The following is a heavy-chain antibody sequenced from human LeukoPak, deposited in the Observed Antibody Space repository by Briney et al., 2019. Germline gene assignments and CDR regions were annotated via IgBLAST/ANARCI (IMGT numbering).Heavy chain of an antibody. D-gene: IGHD3-10*01. CDR1: GYTFTGYY. V-gene: IGHV1-2*06. Sequence: ASVTVSCTASGYTFTGYYIHWVRQAPGQGLEWMGRINPNSGGTNYAQKFQGRVTMTRDTSISTAYMELSGLRSDDTAVYYCARESGDGLGSYDYWGQGTLATVSS. CDR2: INPNSGGT. J-gene: IGHJ4*02. CDR3: ARESGDGLGSYDY.